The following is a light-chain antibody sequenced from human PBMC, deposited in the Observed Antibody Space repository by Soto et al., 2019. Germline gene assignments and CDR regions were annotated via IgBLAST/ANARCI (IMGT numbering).Light chain of an antibody. J-gene: IGKJ5*01. CDR3: QQTNGFPFT. V-gene: IGKV1-12*01. Sequence: IQITQAPSSVSPSLGDIVTITFRASHGIGSWLGWYQQKPGKAPRLLIYGASSLQSGVPSRFSGSGSGIDFTLSISSVQPDDFATYYCQQTNGFPFTFGQGTRVEIK. CDR1: HGIGSW. CDR2: GAS.